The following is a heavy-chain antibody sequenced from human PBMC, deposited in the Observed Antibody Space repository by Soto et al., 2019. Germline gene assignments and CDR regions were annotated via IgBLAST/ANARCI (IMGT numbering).Heavy chain of an antibody. D-gene: IGHD5-18*01. Sequence: QVHLVQSGAEVKKPGASVKVSGKASGYTFTNYYIHWVRQAPGQGLEWLGIIRPSGGRTEYAQRFQGRVTMTRDTSTSTVYMELTSLTSVDTAVYYCAREPNESYYFDYWGQGTLVTVSS. V-gene: IGHV1-46*01. J-gene: IGHJ4*02. CDR2: IRPSGGRT. CDR3: AREPNESYYFDY. CDR1: GYTFTNYY.